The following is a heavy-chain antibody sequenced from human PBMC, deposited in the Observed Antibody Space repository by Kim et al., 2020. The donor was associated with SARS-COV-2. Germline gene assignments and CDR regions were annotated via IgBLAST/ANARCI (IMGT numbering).Heavy chain of an antibody. D-gene: IGHD2-15*01. J-gene: IGHJ4*02. CDR3: ARFPWGCSGGSCYSC. V-gene: IGHV1-8*01. Sequence: QKFQGRVTMTRNTSISTAYMELSSLRSEDTAVYYCARFPWGCSGGSCYSCWGQGTLVTVSS.